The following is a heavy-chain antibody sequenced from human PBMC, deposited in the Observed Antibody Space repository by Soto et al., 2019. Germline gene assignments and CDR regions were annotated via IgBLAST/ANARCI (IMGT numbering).Heavy chain of an antibody. J-gene: IGHJ5*02. CDR1: GYTFTSYD. CDR3: ARSISYYDFWSGYVGWFDP. CDR2: MNPNSGNT. D-gene: IGHD3-3*01. Sequence: QVPLVQSGAEVKKPGASVKVSCKASGYTFTSYDINWVRQATGQGLEWMGWMNPNSGNTGYAQKFQGRVTMTRNTSISTAYMELSSLSSEDTAVYYCARSISYYDFWSGYVGWFDPWGQGTLVTVSS. V-gene: IGHV1-8*01.